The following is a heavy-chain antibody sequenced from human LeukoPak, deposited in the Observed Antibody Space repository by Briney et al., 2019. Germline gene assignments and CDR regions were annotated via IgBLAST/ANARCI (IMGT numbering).Heavy chain of an antibody. V-gene: IGHV4-34*01. J-gene: IGHJ4*02. D-gene: IGHD2-2*01. CDR2: INHSGST. Sequence: PSETLSLTCAVYGGSFSGYYWSWIRQPPGKGLEWIGEINHSGSTNYNPSFKSRVTISVDTSKNQFSLKLSSVTAADTAVYYCARTGYCSSTSCLPFDYWGQGTLVTVSS. CDR1: GGSFSGYY. CDR3: ARTGYCSSTSCLPFDY.